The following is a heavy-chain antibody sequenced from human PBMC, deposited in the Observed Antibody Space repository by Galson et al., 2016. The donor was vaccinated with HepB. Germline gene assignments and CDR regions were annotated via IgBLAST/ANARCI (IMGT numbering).Heavy chain of an antibody. CDR2: RGRGGPT. Sequence: SLRLSCAASGFTFSSYAMSWVRQAPGKGLEWVSSRGRGGPTYYAASVKGRFTISRDNSKNTLFLQMHSLRADDTAVYYCAKSVLEYDILTGYYRRGADYWGQGTLVTVSS. CDR1: GFTFSSYA. CDR3: AKSVLEYDILTGYYRRGADY. D-gene: IGHD3-9*01. J-gene: IGHJ4*02. V-gene: IGHV3-23*01.